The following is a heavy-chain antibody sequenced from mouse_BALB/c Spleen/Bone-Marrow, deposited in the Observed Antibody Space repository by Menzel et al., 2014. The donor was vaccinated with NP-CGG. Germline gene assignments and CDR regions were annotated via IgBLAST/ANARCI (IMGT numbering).Heavy chain of an antibody. D-gene: IGHD2-1*01. CDR1: GYTFTSYR. V-gene: IGHV1-74*04. CDR3: AREGYYGNYDYAMDY. Sequence: ESGAELVRPGASVKLSCKASGYTFTSYRMNWVKQRPEQGLEWIGRIDPYDSETHYNQKFKDKAILTVDKSSSTAYMQLSGLTSEDSAVYYCAREGYYGNYDYAMDYWGQGASVTVSS. CDR2: IDPYDSET. J-gene: IGHJ4*01.